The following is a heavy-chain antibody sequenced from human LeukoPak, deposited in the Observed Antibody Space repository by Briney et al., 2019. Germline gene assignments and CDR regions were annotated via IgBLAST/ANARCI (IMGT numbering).Heavy chain of an antibody. J-gene: IGHJ4*02. CDR3: ARLRYRSPPAYYFDY. Sequence: SETLSLTCTVSGGSISSSSYNWGRIRQPPGKGLEWIGSVYYSGNTYYNPSRKSRVTISVDTSKNQFSLKLSSVTAADTAMYYCARLRYRSPPAYYFDYWGEAPHVRVSS. CDR2: VYYSGNT. D-gene: IGHD6-19*01. CDR1: GGSISSSSYN. V-gene: IGHV4-39*01.